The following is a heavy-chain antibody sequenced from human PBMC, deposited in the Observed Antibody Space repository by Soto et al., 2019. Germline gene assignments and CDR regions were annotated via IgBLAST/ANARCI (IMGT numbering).Heavy chain of an antibody. Sequence: QLQLQESGPGLVKPSETLSLTCTVSGGSISSSSYYWGWIRQPPGKGLEWIGSIYYSGSTYYNPSLKSRVTISVDTSKNQFSLKLSSVTAADTAVYYCARSYPQLRYYGSGSVFYFDYWGQGTLVTVSS. V-gene: IGHV4-39*01. J-gene: IGHJ4*02. CDR1: GGSISSSSYY. CDR2: IYYSGST. CDR3: ARSYPQLRYYGSGSVFYFDY. D-gene: IGHD3-10*01.